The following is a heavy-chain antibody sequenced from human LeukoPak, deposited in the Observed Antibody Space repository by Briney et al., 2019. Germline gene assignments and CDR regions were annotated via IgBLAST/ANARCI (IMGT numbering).Heavy chain of an antibody. CDR3: ARGRAHRYSCSWYFSISTMIVPVFDY. CDR1: GYTFTGYY. J-gene: IGHJ4*02. Sequence: ASVKVSCKASGYTFTGYYMHWVRQAPGQGLEWMGWINPNSGGTNYAKKFQGRVTMTRDTSISTAYMELSRLRSDDTAVYYCARGRAHRYSCSWYFSISTMIVPVFDYWGQGTLVTVSS. D-gene: IGHD6-13*01. V-gene: IGHV1-2*02. CDR2: INPNSGGT.